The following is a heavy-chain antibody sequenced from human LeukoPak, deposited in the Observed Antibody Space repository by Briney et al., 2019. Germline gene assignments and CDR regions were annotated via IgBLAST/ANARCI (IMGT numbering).Heavy chain of an antibody. CDR2: ISSRSSYI. CDR3: ARVLRPMASQYYFDY. CDR1: GFTFSSYS. D-gene: IGHD3-10*01. V-gene: IGHV3-21*01. Sequence: PGGSLRLSCAASGFTFSSYSMNWVRQAPGKGLEWVSSISSRSSYIYYADSVKGRFTISRDNAKNSLYLQMNSLRAEDTAVYYCARVLRPMASQYYFDYWGQGTLVTVSS. J-gene: IGHJ4*02.